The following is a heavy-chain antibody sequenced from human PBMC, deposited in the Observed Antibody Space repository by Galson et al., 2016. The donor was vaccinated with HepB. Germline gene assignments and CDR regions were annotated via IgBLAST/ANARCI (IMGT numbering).Heavy chain of an antibody. V-gene: IGHV3-30*18. CDR3: AKDGRIYCSSASCHDHFHY. D-gene: IGHD2-2*01. CDR2: ISYDGSNK. J-gene: IGHJ4*02. CDR1: GFTFSSYD. Sequence: SLRLSCAASGFTFSSYDMHWVRQAPGKGLEWVAFISYDGSNKKYADSVKGRVTISRDNSKKTLYLQMNSLRAEDTAVYYCAKDGRIYCSSASCHDHFHYWGQGTLVTISS.